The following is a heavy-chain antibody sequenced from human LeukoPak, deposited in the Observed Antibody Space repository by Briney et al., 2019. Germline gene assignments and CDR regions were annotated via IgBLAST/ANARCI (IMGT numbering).Heavy chain of an antibody. J-gene: IGHJ6*02. CDR1: GGSISSGGYY. V-gene: IGHV4-31*03. CDR2: IYYSGST. D-gene: IGHD4-17*01. CDR3: ARDGSLLSGDYVFEAYYYYGMDV. Sequence: PSETLSLTCTVSGGSISSGGYYWSWIRQHPGKGLEWIGYIYYSGSTYYNPSLKSRVTISVDTSKNQFSLKLSSVTAADTAVYYRARDGSLLSGDYVFEAYYYYGMDVWGQGTTVTVSS.